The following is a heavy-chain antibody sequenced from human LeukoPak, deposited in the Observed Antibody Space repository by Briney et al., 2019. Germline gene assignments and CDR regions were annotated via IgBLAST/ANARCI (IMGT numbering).Heavy chain of an antibody. V-gene: IGHV1-8*01. CDR2: MNPNSGNT. J-gene: IGHJ4*02. CDR1: GYSFTNYD. CDR3: ARGRWRITMVRRYYFDY. Sequence: ASVKVSCKASGYSFTNYDINWVRQATGQGLEWMGWMNPNSGNTGYAQKFQGRVTMTRNTSISTAYMELSSLRSEDTAVYYCARGRWRITMVRRYYFDYWGQGTLVTVSS. D-gene: IGHD3-10*01.